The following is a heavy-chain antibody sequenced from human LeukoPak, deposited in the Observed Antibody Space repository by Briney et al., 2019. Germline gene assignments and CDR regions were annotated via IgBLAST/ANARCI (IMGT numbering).Heavy chain of an antibody. V-gene: IGHV4-4*02. Sequence: SRTLSLTCAVSGGSISTNNWWSWVRQPPGKGLEWIGEIYHSGNTNYNPSLKSRVTILVDKSKNQFSLNLSSVTAADTAVYYCARGQRGVAAAARDYYYYYMDVWGKGTTVTVSS. D-gene: IGHD6-13*01. CDR3: ARGQRGVAAAARDYYYYYMDV. CDR1: GGSISTNNW. J-gene: IGHJ6*03. CDR2: IYHSGNT.